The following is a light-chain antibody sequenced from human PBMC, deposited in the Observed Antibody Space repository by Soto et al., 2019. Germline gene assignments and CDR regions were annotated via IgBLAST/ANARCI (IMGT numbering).Light chain of an antibody. CDR2: GNS. CDR3: QSYDSSLSGYVV. J-gene: IGLJ2*01. CDR1: SSNIGAGYD. Sequence: QSVLTQPPSVSGAPGQRVTISCTGSSSNIGAGYDVHWYQQLPGTAPNLLIYGNSNRPSGVPDRFSGSKSGTSASLAITGLQAEDEADYYCQSYDSSLSGYVVFGGGTQLTVL. V-gene: IGLV1-40*01.